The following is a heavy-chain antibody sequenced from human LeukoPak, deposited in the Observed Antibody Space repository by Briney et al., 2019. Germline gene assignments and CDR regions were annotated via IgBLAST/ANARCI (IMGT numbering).Heavy chain of an antibody. V-gene: IGHV4-4*07. Sequence: SETLSLTCTVSGGSIRSYFWTWIRPSAEKGLEWIGRIYISGSTSYNPSLKGRVTMSIDTSKSQFSLRLTSVTAADTAVYYCAGYVRGYFDFWGQGILVTVSS. CDR2: IYISGST. D-gene: IGHD3-10*02. CDR3: AGYVRGYFDF. CDR1: GGSIRSYF. J-gene: IGHJ4*02.